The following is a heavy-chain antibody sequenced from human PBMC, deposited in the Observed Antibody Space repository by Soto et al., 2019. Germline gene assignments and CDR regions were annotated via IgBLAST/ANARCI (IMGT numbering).Heavy chain of an antibody. CDR3: ARDSDGSWFVS. Sequence: QVQLQESGPGLVKPSETLSLTCTVSGGSISGYYWSWIRQPPGKGLEWIGYVYSSGITNYNPTLKSRITISVDPSQSQFSLKLISVTAADTAIDYCARDSDGSWFVSWGQGILVTVSS. CDR2: VYSSGIT. CDR1: GGSISGYY. V-gene: IGHV4-59*01. D-gene: IGHD6-19*01. J-gene: IGHJ5*01.